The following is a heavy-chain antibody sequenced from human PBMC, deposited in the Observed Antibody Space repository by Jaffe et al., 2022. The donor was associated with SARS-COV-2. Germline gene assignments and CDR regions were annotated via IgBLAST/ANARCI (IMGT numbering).Heavy chain of an antibody. CDR2: IYPSGYP. D-gene: IGHD1-1*01. J-gene: IGHJ4*02. V-gene: IGHV4-61*02. Sequence: QVQLQESGPGLVKPSETLSLTCTVSGGSISSGSYYWSWFRQPAGKGLEWIGRIYPSGYPSYNPSLKSRLSISVDTSKNQFSLRLSSVTAADTAVYYCARGERLREEPYDNWGQGTLVTVSS. CDR3: ARGERLREEPYDN. CDR1: GGSISSGSYY.